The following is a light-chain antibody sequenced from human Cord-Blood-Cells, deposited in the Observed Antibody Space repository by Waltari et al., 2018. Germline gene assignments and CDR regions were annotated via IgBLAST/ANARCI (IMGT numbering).Light chain of an antibody. Sequence: QSVLTQPPSASGTPGQRVTISCSGSSSNIGSNYVYWYQQLPRTAPKLLIYRNNQRPSGVPDRFPGSKSGTSASLAISGLRSEDEADYYCAAWDDSLSGWVFGGGTKLTVL. CDR1: SSNIGSNY. J-gene: IGLJ3*02. CDR3: AAWDDSLSGWV. CDR2: RNN. V-gene: IGLV1-47*01.